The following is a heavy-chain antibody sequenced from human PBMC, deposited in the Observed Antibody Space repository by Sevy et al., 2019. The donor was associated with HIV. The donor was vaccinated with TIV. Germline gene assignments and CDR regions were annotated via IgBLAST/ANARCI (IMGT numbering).Heavy chain of an antibody. CDR2: ISDGGGTT. CDR1: GFTFRNYV. V-gene: IGHV3-23*01. D-gene: IGHD3-10*01. Sequence: GGSLRLSCAASGFTFRNYVMNWVRQPPGKGLEWVSVISDGGGTTYYADSVKGRFTISRDDSKSTLYLQMNSLRVEDMAVYFCAKRVAGALAALDIWGQRTMVTVSS. CDR3: AKRVAGALAALDI. J-gene: IGHJ3*02.